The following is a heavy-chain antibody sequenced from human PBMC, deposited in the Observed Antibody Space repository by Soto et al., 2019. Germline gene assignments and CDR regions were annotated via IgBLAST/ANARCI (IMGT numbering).Heavy chain of an antibody. J-gene: IGHJ4*02. CDR2: INHSGST. V-gene: IGHV4-34*01. Sequence: SETLSLTCAVYGGSFSGYYWSWIRQPPGKGLEWIGEINHSGSTNYNPSLKSRVTISVDTSKNQFSLKLSSVTAADTAVYYCAGSPVATIYGGYFDYWGQGTLVTVSS. CDR3: AGSPVATIYGGYFDY. D-gene: IGHD5-12*01. CDR1: GGSFSGYY.